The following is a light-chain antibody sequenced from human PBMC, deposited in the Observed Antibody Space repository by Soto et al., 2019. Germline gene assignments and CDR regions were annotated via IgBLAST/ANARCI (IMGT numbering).Light chain of an antibody. J-gene: IGKJ4*01. CDR3: QQYNDWPLT. CDR1: QSVNSN. Sequence: EKVMTQSPVALSVSPGERATLSCRASQSVNSNLAWYQQKAGQAPRLLLYGASTRATGIPARFSGSASGTEFTLTISSLQSEDSAVYYCQQYNDWPLTVGGGTKVEIK. V-gene: IGKV3-15*01. CDR2: GAS.